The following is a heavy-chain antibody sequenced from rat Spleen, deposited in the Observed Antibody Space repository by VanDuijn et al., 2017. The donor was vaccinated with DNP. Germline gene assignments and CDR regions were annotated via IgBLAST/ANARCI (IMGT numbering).Heavy chain of an antibody. CDR2: ISTSGGST. V-gene: IGHV5-27*01. CDR3: TTGSEY. J-gene: IGHJ2*01. CDR1: RFTFTNYG. Sequence: EVHLVESGGGLVQPGRSLKLSCAASRFTFTNYGMAWVRQAPKKGLEWVATISTSGGSTYYRDSVKGRFTISRDNAKSTLYLQMDSLRSEDTATYYCTTGSEYWGQGVMVTVSP.